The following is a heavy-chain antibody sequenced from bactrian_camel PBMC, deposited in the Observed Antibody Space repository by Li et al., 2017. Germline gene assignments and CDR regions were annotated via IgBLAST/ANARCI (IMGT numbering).Heavy chain of an antibody. CDR3: VDCEGWIVGSLAY. CDR2: IVRGTGRP. V-gene: IGHV3S63*01. D-gene: IGHD5*01. J-gene: IGHJ4*01. CDR1: GSSWNSYC. Sequence: QVQLVESGGGSVQAGGSLRVTCAASGSSWNSYCLSWFRQAPGKEREGVAYIVRGTGRPTYADSVKGRFTISRDNAKNTLFLQLNSLKIEDMGVYYCVDCEGWIVGSLAYWSQGTQVTVS.